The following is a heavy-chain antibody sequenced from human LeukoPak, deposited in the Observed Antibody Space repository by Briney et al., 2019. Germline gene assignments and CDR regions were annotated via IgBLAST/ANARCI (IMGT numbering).Heavy chain of an antibody. J-gene: IGHJ3*02. CDR2: IWYDGGNK. CDR3: ASYIVAGAFDM. V-gene: IGHV3-33*01. Sequence: GGSLRLSCAASGFTFSNYGMHWVRQAPGKGLEGVAVIWYDGGNKYYADSVKGRFTLSRDNSKNTLYLQMNSLRAEDTAVYYCASYIVAGAFDMWGQGTMVTVSS. CDR1: GFTFSNYG. D-gene: IGHD5-12*01.